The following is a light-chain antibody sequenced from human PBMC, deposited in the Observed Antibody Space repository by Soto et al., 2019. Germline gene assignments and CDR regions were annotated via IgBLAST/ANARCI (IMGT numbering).Light chain of an antibody. V-gene: IGLV2-8*01. CDR3: TSYAGTYSFFYV. CDR1: SSDVGAYNY. J-gene: IGLJ1*01. CDR2: EVS. Sequence: QSVLTQPPSASGSPGQSVTISCTGTSSDVGAYNYVSWYQQLPGKAPKLIIYEVSKRPSGVPDRFSGSKSGNTASLTVSGLQAEDEADYYCTSYAGTYSFFYVFGTGTKVNVL.